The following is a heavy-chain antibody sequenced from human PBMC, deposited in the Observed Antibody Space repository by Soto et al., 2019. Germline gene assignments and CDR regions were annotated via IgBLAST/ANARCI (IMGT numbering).Heavy chain of an antibody. CDR1: GFTFSSYG. J-gene: IGHJ5*02. CDR2: IWYDGSNK. CDR3: ASWRLQGFDP. D-gene: IGHD4-4*01. V-gene: IGHV3-33*01. Sequence: QVQLVESGGGVVQPGRSLRLSCAASGFTFSSYGMHWVRQAPGKGMEWVAVIWYDGSNKYYADSVKGRFTISRDNSKNTLYLQMNSLRAEDTAVYYCASWRLQGFDPWGPGTLVTVSS.